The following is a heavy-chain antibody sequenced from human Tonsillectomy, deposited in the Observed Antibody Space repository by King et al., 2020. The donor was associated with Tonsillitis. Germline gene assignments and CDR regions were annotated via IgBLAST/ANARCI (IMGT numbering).Heavy chain of an antibody. D-gene: IGHD1-26*01. J-gene: IGHJ6*02. V-gene: IGHV3-30-3*01. Sequence: VQLVESGGGVVQPGRSLRLSCAASGFTFGSYVMHWVRQAPGKGLEWVSFISYEGSNKYYAASVKGRFTISRDNSKNTLYLQMNSLRAEDTAVYYCAREWEPSGMYVWGQGNAVTVSS. CDR2: ISYEGSNK. CDR1: GFTFGSYV. CDR3: AREWEPSGMYV.